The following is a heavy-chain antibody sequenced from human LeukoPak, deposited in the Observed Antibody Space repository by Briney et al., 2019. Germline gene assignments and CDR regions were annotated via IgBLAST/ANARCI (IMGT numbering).Heavy chain of an antibody. V-gene: IGHV3-48*04. CDR3: ARDYYDSSGYPGKVDY. CDR1: GFTFNSYS. CDR2: ISSDSRTI. D-gene: IGHD3-22*01. Sequence: GGSLRLSCAASGFTFNSYSMNWVRQAPGKGLEWVSYISSDSRTIYYADSVKGRFTISRDNARNSLFLQMNSLRAEDTAVYYCARDYYDSSGYPGKVDYWGQGTLVTVSS. J-gene: IGHJ4*02.